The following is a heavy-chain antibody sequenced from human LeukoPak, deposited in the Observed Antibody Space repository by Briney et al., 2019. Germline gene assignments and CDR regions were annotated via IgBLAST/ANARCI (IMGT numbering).Heavy chain of an antibody. D-gene: IGHD3-10*01. Sequence: ASVKVSCKASGYTFTGYYMHWVRQAPGQGLEWMGWIKPNSGGTRSAQKFQGRVTMTRDTSISTAYMELSSLRYDDTAVYYCATNILVRDIINWFDPWGQGTLVTVSS. CDR3: ATNILVRDIINWFDP. V-gene: IGHV1-2*02. J-gene: IGHJ5*02. CDR2: IKPNSGGT. CDR1: GYTFTGYY.